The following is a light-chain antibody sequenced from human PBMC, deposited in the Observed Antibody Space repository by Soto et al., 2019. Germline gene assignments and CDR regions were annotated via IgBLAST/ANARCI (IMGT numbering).Light chain of an antibody. CDR2: EAS. CDR3: QHRGT. Sequence: EIVLTQSPATLSLSLGERATLSCKASQSVNTYVGWYQQKPGQAPRLLISEASDRATGIPARFSGSGSGTDFTLTISSLKPEDFAVYHCQHRGTFGQGTRLEIK. CDR1: QSVNTY. V-gene: IGKV3-11*01. J-gene: IGKJ5*01.